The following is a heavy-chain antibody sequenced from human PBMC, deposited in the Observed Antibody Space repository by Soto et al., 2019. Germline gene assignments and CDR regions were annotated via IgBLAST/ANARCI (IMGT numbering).Heavy chain of an antibody. D-gene: IGHD6-6*01. Sequence: GGSLRLSCAASGFTFSSYSMNWVRQAPGKGLEWVSSISSSSSYIYYADSVKGRFTISRDNAKNSLYLQMNSLRAEDTAVYYCARGSSSSPQRGPYYYGMDVWGQGTTVTVSS. CDR3: ARGSSSSPQRGPYYYGMDV. J-gene: IGHJ6*02. CDR2: ISSSSSYI. V-gene: IGHV3-21*01. CDR1: GFTFSSYS.